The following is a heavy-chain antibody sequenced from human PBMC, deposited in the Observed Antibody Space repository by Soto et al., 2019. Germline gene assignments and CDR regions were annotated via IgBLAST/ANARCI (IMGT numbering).Heavy chain of an antibody. D-gene: IGHD3-3*01. CDR3: ARLYYDYV. V-gene: IGHV3-48*02. CDR2: INSDSDNI. J-gene: IGHJ6*02. Sequence: RLSCAASGWTFGTYSMNWVRQAPGKGLEWIAYINSDSDNIMYADSVKGRFTISRDNAKNTLFLQMNSLTDEDTAVYYCARLYYDYVWGQGTPVTVYS. CDR1: GWTFGTYS.